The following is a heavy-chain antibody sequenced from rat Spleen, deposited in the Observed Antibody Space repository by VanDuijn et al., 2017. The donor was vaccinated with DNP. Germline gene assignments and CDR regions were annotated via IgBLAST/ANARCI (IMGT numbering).Heavy chain of an antibody. D-gene: IGHD1-11*01. CDR1: GFTFINYY. CDR3: AKGPNFGGWSDFFDY. J-gene: IGHJ2*01. V-gene: IGHV5-7*01. Sequence: EVQLVESGGGFVQPGKSLKLSCAASGFTFINYYMAWVRQAPTGGLEWVATISYDGSSTYYRDSVKGRFTISRDNAKSTLYLQMSKLGSEDTAIYYCAKGPNFGGWSDFFDYWGQGVMVTVSS. CDR2: ISYDGSST.